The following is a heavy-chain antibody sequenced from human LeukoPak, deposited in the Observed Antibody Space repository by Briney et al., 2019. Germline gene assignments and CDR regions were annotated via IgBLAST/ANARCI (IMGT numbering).Heavy chain of an antibody. J-gene: IGHJ3*02. CDR1: GGSISGYY. V-gene: IGHV4-59*01. CDR3: ARYFDWPWAFDI. D-gene: IGHD3-9*01. CDR2: INYSGST. Sequence: PSETLSLTCTVSGGSISGYYWSWIRQPPGKGLEWIGYINYSGSTNYNPSLKSRLTISLDTSKSQFSLKLTSVTAADTAVFYCARYFDWPWAFDIWGLGTMVTVSS.